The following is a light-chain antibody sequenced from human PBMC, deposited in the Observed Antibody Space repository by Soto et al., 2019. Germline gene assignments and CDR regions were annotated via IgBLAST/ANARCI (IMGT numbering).Light chain of an antibody. CDR1: QSVSNNY. CDR3: QQYGSSGT. CDR2: GAS. V-gene: IGKV3-20*01. Sequence: EIVLTQSPGTLSLSPGERATLSCRGSQSVSNNYVAWYQQKPGQAPRLLIYGASNRATGIPDRFSGSGSGTDFTLTISRLEPEDFAVYYCQQYGSSGTFGQGTKVDIK. J-gene: IGKJ1*01.